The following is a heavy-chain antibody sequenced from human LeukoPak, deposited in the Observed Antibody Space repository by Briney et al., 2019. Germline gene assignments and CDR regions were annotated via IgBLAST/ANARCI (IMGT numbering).Heavy chain of an antibody. D-gene: IGHD3-22*01. CDR1: GFTLDDYG. CDR3: ARDRDSSGYSNDAFDI. Sequence: PGGSLRLSCAASGFTLDDYGMSWVRQAPGKGLEWVSGRNGGSTGYADSVKGRFTISRDNAKNSLYLQMNSLRAEDTALYYCARDRDSSGYSNDAFDIWSQGTMVTVSS. V-gene: IGHV3-20*04. J-gene: IGHJ3*02. CDR2: RNGGST.